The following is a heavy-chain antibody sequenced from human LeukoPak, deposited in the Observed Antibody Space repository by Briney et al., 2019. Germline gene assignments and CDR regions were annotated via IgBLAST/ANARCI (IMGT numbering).Heavy chain of an antibody. J-gene: IGHJ3*02. D-gene: IGHD1-26*01. Sequence: ASVKVSCKASGYTSTGYYMHWVRQAPGQGLEWMGWINPNSGGTNYAQKFQGRVTMTRDTSISTAYMELSRLRSDDTAVYYCARGRGSLSNDAFDIWGQGTMVTVSS. CDR1: GYTSTGYY. CDR2: INPNSGGT. V-gene: IGHV1-2*02. CDR3: ARGRGSLSNDAFDI.